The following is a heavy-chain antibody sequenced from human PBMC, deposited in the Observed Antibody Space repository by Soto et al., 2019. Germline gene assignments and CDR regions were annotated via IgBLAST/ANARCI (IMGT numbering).Heavy chain of an antibody. V-gene: IGHV1-69*02. CDR1: GDTFSRYT. CDR2: TIPMLGMA. Sequence: QVQLVQSGAEVKKPGSSVKVSCTASGDTFSRYTISWVRQVPGQGPEWMGRTIPMLGMADYAQKFQGRVTINADKSTSTACMVLRSLRSEDTAIYSGATSSGSGREHFDYWGQGTLVTVSS. CDR3: ATSSGSGREHFDY. J-gene: IGHJ4*02. D-gene: IGHD3-10*01.